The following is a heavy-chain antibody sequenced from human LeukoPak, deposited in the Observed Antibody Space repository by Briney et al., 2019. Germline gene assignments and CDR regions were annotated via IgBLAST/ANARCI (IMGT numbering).Heavy chain of an antibody. CDR1: RFTFSSYI. CDR3: ARDYCSGGSCYRAFDI. J-gene: IGHJ3*02. Sequence: GGSLRLSCAASRFTFSSYIMNWVRQAPGKGLEWVSSISISSSYIYYADSVKGRFTISRDNAKNSLYLQMNSLRAEDTAVYYCARDYCSGGSCYRAFDIWGQGTMVTVSS. V-gene: IGHV3-21*01. CDR2: ISISSSYI. D-gene: IGHD2-15*01.